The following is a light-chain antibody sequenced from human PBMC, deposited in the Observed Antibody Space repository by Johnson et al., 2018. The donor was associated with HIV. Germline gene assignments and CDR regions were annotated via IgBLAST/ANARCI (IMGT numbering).Light chain of an antibody. CDR1: SSNIGNNY. Sequence: QSVLTQPPSVSAAPGQKVTISCSGSSSNIGNNYVSWYQQLPGRAPKIIINDKNKRHTGMPDGFFGCKSGASATLGITGVQTGDKADYYFGTWDSSLRAPDVFGTVTKVTVL. V-gene: IGLV1-51*01. J-gene: IGLJ1*01. CDR3: GTWDSSLRAPDV. CDR2: DKN.